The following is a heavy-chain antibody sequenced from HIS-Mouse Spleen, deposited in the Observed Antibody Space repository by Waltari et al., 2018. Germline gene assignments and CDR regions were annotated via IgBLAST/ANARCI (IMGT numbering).Heavy chain of an antibody. CDR2: IYYSGST. CDR3: ARDLSLGFDY. V-gene: IGHV4-39*07. CDR1: GGSISSSSYY. Sequence: QLQLQESGPGLVKPSETLSLTCTVSGGSISSSSYYWGWIRQPPGKGLEWIGSIYYSGSTYYNPTLKRRVTISVDTSKNQFSLKLGSVTAADTAVYYCARDLSLGFDYWGQGTLVTVSS. D-gene: IGHD3-16*01. J-gene: IGHJ4*02.